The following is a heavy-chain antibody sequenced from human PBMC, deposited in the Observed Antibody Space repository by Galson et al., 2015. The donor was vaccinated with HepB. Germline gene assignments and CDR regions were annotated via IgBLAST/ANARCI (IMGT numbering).Heavy chain of an antibody. Sequence: SVKVSCKASGYTFTGYYIHWLRQAPGQRLEWVGWFNPNSGGRNYAQRFQGRVTMTRDTSISTAYMELSRLKSDDSALYYCARDLGGSDYYFDFWGQGTLVTVS. CDR3: ARDLGGSDYYFDF. J-gene: IGHJ4*02. V-gene: IGHV1-2*02. CDR1: GYTFTGYY. D-gene: IGHD6-25*01. CDR2: FNPNSGGR.